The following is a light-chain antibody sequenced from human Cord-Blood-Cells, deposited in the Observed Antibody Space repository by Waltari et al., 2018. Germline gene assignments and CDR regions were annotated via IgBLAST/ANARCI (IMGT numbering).Light chain of an antibody. CDR2: EVS. J-gene: IGLJ1*01. CDR1: SSDVGSYNL. V-gene: IGLV2-23*02. Sequence: QSALTQPASVSGSPGQSITISCTGTSSDVGSYNLVSWYQQHPGKAPKLMIDEVSKRPSGVYKRFSGSKSGNKASLTIPGLQAEDEADYYCCSYAGSSFVFGTGNKVTVL. CDR3: CSYAGSSFV.